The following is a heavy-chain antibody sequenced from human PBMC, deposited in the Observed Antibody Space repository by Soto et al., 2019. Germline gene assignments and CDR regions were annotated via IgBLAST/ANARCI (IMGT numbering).Heavy chain of an antibody. CDR1: GYTFTSYG. J-gene: IGHJ5*02. D-gene: IGHD3-16*01. CDR3: ARQIPTEGQGGDNWFDP. CDR2: ISAYNGNT. V-gene: IGHV1-18*04. Sequence: ASVKVSCKASGYTFTSYGISWVRQAPGQGLEWMGWISAYNGNTNYAQKLQGRVTISVDTSKNQFSLKLSSVTAADTAVYYCARQIPTEGQGGDNWFDPWGQGTLVTVSS.